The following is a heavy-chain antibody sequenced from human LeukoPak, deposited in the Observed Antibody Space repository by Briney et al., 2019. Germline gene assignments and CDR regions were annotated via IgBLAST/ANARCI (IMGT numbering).Heavy chain of an antibody. CDR1: GGSISSSNW. CDR2: IYHSGST. J-gene: IGHJ4*02. Sequence: PSETLSLTCAVSGGSISSSNWWSWVRQPPGKGLEWIGEIYHSGSTNYNPSLKSRVTISVDKSKNQFSLKLSSVTAADTAVYYCARRTTVTTTPLDYWGQGTLVTVSS. V-gene: IGHV4-4*02. D-gene: IGHD4-11*01. CDR3: ARRTTVTTTPLDY.